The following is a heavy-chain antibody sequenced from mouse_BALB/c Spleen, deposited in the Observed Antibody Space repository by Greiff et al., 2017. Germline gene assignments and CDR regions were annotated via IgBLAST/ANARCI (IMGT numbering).Heavy chain of an antibody. CDR2: IWSDGST. J-gene: IGHJ4*01. CDR1: GFSLTSYG. V-gene: IGHV2-6-2*01. Sequence: VMLVESGPDLVAPSQSLSITCTVSGFSLTSYGVHWVRQPPGKGLEWLVVIWSDGSTTYNSALKSRLSISKDNSKSQVFLKMNSLQTDDTAMYYCARRDGYYGAMDYWGQGTSVTVSS. D-gene: IGHD2-3*01. CDR3: ARRDGYYGAMDY.